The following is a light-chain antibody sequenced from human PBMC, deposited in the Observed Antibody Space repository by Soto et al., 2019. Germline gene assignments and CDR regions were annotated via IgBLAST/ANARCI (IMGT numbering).Light chain of an antibody. CDR1: QSVASSY. V-gene: IGKV3-20*01. CDR3: QQYVNSRWT. J-gene: IGKJ1*01. Sequence: EFVLTQSPGTLSLSPGERATLSCRASQSVASSYLGWYQQKLGQAPRLLIYGTSSRATGVPDGFSGSGSGTDFTLTISRLEPEDFAVYYCQQYVNSRWTFGRGTKGDIK. CDR2: GTS.